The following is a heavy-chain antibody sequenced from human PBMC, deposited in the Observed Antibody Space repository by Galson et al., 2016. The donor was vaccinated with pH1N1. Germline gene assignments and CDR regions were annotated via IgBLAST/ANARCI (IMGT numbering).Heavy chain of an antibody. CDR3: TRGVPTVGGY. CDR1: GFTFSSYG. V-gene: IGHV3-30*02. Sequence: SLRLSCAASGFTFSSYGMHWVRQAPGKGLEWVAFIRYDGSNKYYADSVKGRFTISRDNAKSSLYMQMNSLRAEDTAVYYCTRGVPTVGGYWGQGTLVTVSS. J-gene: IGHJ4*02. CDR2: IRYDGSNK. D-gene: IGHD4-23*01.